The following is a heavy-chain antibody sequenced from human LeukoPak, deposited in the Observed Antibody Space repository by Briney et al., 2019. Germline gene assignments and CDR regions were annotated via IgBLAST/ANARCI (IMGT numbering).Heavy chain of an antibody. V-gene: IGHV3-23*01. CDR2: ISTSGRT. Sequence: PGGSLRLSCAASGFTFSSYAMNWVRQAPGKGLEWVSLISTSGRTHYADSVEGRFTISRDNSKNTLYLQMNSLRAEDTAVYHCAKDLDITVYYSYRYWGQGTLVTVSS. J-gene: IGHJ4*02. CDR3: AKDLDITVYYSYRY. CDR1: GFTFSSYA. D-gene: IGHD3-22*01.